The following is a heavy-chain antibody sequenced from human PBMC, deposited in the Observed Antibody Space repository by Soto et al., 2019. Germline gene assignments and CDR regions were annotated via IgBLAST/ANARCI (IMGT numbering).Heavy chain of an antibody. CDR2: IWYDGSNK. J-gene: IGHJ6*03. CDR1: GFTFSSYG. V-gene: IGHV3-33*01. Sequence: QVLLVESGGGVVQPGRSLRLSCAASGFTFSSYGMHWVRQAPGKGLEWVAVIWYDGSNKYYADSVKGRFTISRDNSKNTLYLQMNSLRAEDTAVYYCARGYDFWSGYIYYYMDVWGKGTTVTVSS. D-gene: IGHD3-3*01. CDR3: ARGYDFWSGYIYYYMDV.